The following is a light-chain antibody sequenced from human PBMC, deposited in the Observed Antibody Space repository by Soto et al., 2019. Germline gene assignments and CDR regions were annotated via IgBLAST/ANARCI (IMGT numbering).Light chain of an antibody. CDR1: QAISNN. J-gene: IGKJ1*01. Sequence: RAMTQSPVTRSVSPGERVTLSCRASQAISNNLAGYQQKPGQAPRLLIFDASNRATGIPGRFSGSGSGTEFTLTISSLQSEDFAVYYCQQANDWPPTFGQGTRV. CDR3: QQANDWPPT. CDR2: DAS. V-gene: IGKV3-15*01.